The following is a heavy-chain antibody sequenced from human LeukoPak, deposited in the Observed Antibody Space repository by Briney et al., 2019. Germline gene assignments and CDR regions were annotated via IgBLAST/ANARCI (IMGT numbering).Heavy chain of an antibody. V-gene: IGHV3-11*01. CDR1: GFNFNDNF. Sequence: GGSLRLSCTASGFNFNDNFMGWIRQAPGKGLEWISYVSSKGDTIHYSDPVKGRFSIARDNPQKSLYLQMNSLRVEDTAVYYCVRGGYGCTFDFWGQGTLVTVSS. J-gene: IGHJ4*02. CDR3: VRGGYGCTFDF. D-gene: IGHD5-18*01. CDR2: VSSKGDTI.